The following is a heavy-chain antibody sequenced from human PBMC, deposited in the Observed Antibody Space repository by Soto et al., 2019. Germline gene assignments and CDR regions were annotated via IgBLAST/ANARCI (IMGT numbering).Heavy chain of an antibody. CDR1: GVTFSSYA. CDR3: AREKRMALDY. J-gene: IGHJ4*02. Sequence: GGSLRLSCAASGVTFSSYAMSWVRQAPGKGLEWVSAISGSGGSTYYADSVKGRFTISRDNAKNSLYLQMNSLRAEDTAVYYCAREKRMALDYWGQGTLVTVSS. D-gene: IGHD2-15*01. V-gene: IGHV3-23*01. CDR2: ISGSGGST.